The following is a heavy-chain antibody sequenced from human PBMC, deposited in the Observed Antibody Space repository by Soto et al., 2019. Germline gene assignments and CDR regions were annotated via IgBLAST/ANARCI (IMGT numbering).Heavy chain of an antibody. J-gene: IGHJ4*02. CDR2: ISGSGGST. CDR3: AKALINYYDSSGYYYDY. CDR1: GFTFSSYW. V-gene: IGHV3-23*01. Sequence: GGSLRLSCAASGFTFSSYWMSWVRQDPGKGLEWVSAISGSGGSTYYADSVKGRFTISRDNSKNTLYLQMNSLRAEDTAVYYCAKALINYYDSSGYYYDYWGQGTLVTVSS. D-gene: IGHD3-22*01.